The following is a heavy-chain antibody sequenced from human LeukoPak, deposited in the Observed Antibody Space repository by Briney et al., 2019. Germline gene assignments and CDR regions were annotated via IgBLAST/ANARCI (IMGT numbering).Heavy chain of an antibody. Sequence: ASVRVSCKASGYPFIAHFLNWVRQAPGQGLEWMGNIDTTTGNPRYAQDFTGRFVFSLDTSVSTAYLQITSVKADDTAAYYCVRGTPTPGMDYWGQGTQVTVSS. CDR2: IDTTTGNP. D-gene: IGHD3-10*01. CDR3: VRGTPTPGMDY. CDR1: GYPFIAHF. V-gene: IGHV7-4-1*02. J-gene: IGHJ4*02.